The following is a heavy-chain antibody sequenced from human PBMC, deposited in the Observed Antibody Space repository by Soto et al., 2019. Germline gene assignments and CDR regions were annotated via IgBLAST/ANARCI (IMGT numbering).Heavy chain of an antibody. J-gene: IGHJ4*02. D-gene: IGHD5-12*01. CDR1: GFTFSSYA. CDR2: ISYDGSNK. CDR3: ARERGGYDWARAFDY. Sequence: GGSLRLSCAASGFTFSSYAMHWVRQAPGKGLEWVAVISYDGSNKYYADSVKGRFTISRDNSKNTLYLQMNSLRAEDTAVYYCARERGGYDWARAFDYWGQGTLVTVSP. V-gene: IGHV3-30-3*01.